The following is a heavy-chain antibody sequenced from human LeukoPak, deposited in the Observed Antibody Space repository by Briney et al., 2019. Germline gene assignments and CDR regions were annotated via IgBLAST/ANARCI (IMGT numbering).Heavy chain of an antibody. CDR3: ARVLLWFGELSDY. V-gene: IGHV3-48*01. CDR2: ISSSSSTI. Sequence: PGGSLRLSCAASGFTFSSYSMNWVRQAPGKGLEWVSYISSSSSTIYYADSVKGRFTISRDNAKNSLYLQMNSLRAEDTAVYYCARVLLWFGELSDYWGQGTLVTVSS. J-gene: IGHJ4*02. D-gene: IGHD3-10*01. CDR1: GFTFSSYS.